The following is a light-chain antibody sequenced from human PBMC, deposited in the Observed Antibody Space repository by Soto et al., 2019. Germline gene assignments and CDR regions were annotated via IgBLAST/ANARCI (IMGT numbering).Light chain of an antibody. V-gene: IGKV1-5*03. J-gene: IGKJ1*01. Sequence: DIQMTQSPSTLSASVGDRVTITCRASRSISNWLAWYQQKPGKAPNLLIYKASSLESGVPSRFSGSASGTDFTLTISSLQPDDFATYYCQQYNSYPWTFGQGTKVEIK. CDR2: KAS. CDR3: QQYNSYPWT. CDR1: RSISNW.